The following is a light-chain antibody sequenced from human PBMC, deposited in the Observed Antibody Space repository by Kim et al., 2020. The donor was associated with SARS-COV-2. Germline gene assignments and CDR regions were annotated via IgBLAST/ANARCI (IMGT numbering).Light chain of an antibody. CDR1: QGITNS. J-gene: IGKJ1*01. Sequence: SPGERVPITCRASQGITNSLAWYQQKPGKVPQLLISAASALESGVPSRFSGSGSGTDFTLTISSLQPEDVATYYCQKYNSAPWTFGPGTKVEIK. CDR2: AAS. V-gene: IGKV1-27*01. CDR3: QKYNSAPWT.